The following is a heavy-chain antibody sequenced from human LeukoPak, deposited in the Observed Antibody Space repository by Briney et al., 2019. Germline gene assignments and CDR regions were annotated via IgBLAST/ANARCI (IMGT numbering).Heavy chain of an antibody. D-gene: IGHD5-24*01. CDR3: AKKLVEMATIPNNYFDY. Sequence: PGGSLRLSCAASGFTFSSYAMHWVRQAPGKGLEWVAVISYDRSNEYYADSVKGRFTISRDNSKNTLYLQMNSLRAEDTAVYYCAKKLVEMATIPNNYFDYWGQGTLVTVSS. J-gene: IGHJ4*02. CDR2: ISYDRSNE. V-gene: IGHV3-30-3*02. CDR1: GFTFSSYA.